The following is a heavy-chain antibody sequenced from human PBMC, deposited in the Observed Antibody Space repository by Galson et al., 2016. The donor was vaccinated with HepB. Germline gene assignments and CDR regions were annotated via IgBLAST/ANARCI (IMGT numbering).Heavy chain of an antibody. V-gene: IGHV3-30*18. D-gene: IGHD3-10*01. CDR2: ISYDGSNK. Sequence: SLRLSCAASGFTFSNYGMHWVRQAPGKGLEWVAVISYDGSNKYYVDSVKGRFTISRDNSKNTLYLQMNSLRAEDTAVYYCPKVYYGSGSYHPNYFDYWGQGTLVTVSS. J-gene: IGHJ4*02. CDR1: GFTFSNYG. CDR3: PKVYYGSGSYHPNYFDY.